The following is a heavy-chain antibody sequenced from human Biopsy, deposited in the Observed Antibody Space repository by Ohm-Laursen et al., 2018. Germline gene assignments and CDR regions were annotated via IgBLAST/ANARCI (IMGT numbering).Heavy chain of an antibody. CDR1: GYTFTSYG. J-gene: IGHJ6*02. D-gene: IGHD3-22*01. V-gene: IGHV1-18*01. CDR2: INTENGNT. CDR3: ARAEDNSGYDYYGMDV. Sequence: ASVKVSCKASGYTFTSYGISWVRQAPGQGLEWMGWINTENGNTIYAQNLQGRVTMTADTSTSTAYMEVTSLRSDDTAVYYCARAEDNSGYDYYGMDVWGQGTTVTVSS.